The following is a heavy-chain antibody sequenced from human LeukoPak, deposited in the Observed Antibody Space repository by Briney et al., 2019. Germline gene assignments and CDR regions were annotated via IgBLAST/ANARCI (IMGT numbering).Heavy chain of an antibody. V-gene: IGHV3-30-3*01. J-gene: IGHJ5*02. CDR3: ASSLGSWFDP. CDR1: GFTFSSYA. D-gene: IGHD2-15*01. CDR2: ISYDGSNK. Sequence: PGGSLRLSCAASGFTFSSYAMHWVRQAPGKGLEWVAVISYDGSNKYYADSVKGRFTISRDNSKDTLYLQMNSLGAEDTAVYYCASSLGSWFDPWGQGTLVTVSS.